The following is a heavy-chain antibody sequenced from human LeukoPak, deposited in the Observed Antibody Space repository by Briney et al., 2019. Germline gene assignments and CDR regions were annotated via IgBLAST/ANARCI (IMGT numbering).Heavy chain of an antibody. CDR1: GLSVGAYS. J-gene: IGHJ4*02. Sequence: GGSLRLSCAVSGLSVGAYSMSWVRQAPGKGLEWISFISSSENTKWHADSVKGRFTISRDNSKNTLYLQMNSLRAEDTAVYYCAISIAVAGTDFDYWGQGTLVTVSS. CDR2: ISSSENTK. CDR3: AISIAVAGTDFDY. V-gene: IGHV3-48*01. D-gene: IGHD6-19*01.